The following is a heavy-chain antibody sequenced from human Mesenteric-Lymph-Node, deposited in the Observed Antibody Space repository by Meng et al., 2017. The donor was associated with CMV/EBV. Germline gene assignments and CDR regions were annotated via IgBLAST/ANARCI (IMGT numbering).Heavy chain of an antibody. J-gene: IGHJ4*02. CDR1: GFTVSTNY. V-gene: IGHV3-53*01. D-gene: IGHD7-27*01. Sequence: GESLKISCAASGFTVSTNYMSWVRQAPGKGLEWVSIIYAGGSTYYADSVEGRFTISGDNSKSSFYLQMNSLRAEDTAVYYCVWGSTLHGDYWGQGTPVTVPQ. CDR2: IYAGGST. CDR3: VWGSTLHGDY.